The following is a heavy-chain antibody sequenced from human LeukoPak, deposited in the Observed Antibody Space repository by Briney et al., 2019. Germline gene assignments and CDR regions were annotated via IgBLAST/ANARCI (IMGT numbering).Heavy chain of an antibody. CDR2: IYSTGSA. J-gene: IGHJ3*01. V-gene: IGHV4-61*01. CDR1: GGSISSGSHY. CDR3: ARWPLTNLSFDV. Sequence: PSQTLSLTCTVSGGSISSGSHYWRWIRQPPGKGLEWIAYIYSTGSAIYNPSLRSRVTVSVDTSKNQFSLKLSSVTAADTAVYFCARWPLTNLSFDVWGQGTMVTVSS. D-gene: IGHD3-9*01.